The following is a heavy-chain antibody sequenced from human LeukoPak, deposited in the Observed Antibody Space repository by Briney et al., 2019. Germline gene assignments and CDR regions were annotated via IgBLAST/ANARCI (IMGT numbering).Heavy chain of an antibody. V-gene: IGHV3-64*01. J-gene: IGHJ4*02. CDR3: ARAGSSGWGPDY. CDR1: GFTFSSYA. D-gene: IGHD6-19*01. CDR2: ISSNGGST. Sequence: PGGSLRLSCAASGFTFSSYAMHWVRQAPGKGLEYVSAISSNGGSTYYANSVKGRFTISRDNSKNTLYLQMGSLRAEDMAVYYCARAGSSGWGPDYCGQGTLVTVSS.